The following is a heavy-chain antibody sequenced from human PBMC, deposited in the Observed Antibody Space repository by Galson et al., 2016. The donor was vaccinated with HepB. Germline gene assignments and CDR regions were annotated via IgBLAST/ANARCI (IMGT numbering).Heavy chain of an antibody. CDR1: GGSVDNYY. CDR2: IFSTGST. J-gene: IGHJ5*02. CDR3: ARLPKTGAYFDP. D-gene: IGHD3-10*01. Sequence: SETLSLTCTVSGGSVDNYYWSWIRQPPGRELQYIGRIFSTGSTEYNPSLKGRVTISVDTSKTQFSLKLTSMTAADTAVYYCARLPKTGAYFDPWGQGTLVTVS. V-gene: IGHV4-59*02.